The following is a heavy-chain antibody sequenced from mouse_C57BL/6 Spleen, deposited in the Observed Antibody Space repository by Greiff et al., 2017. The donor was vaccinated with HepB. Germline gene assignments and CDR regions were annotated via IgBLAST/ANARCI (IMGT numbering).Heavy chain of an antibody. J-gene: IGHJ3*01. CDR1: GFTFSSYA. D-gene: IGHD1-1*01. CDR2: ISDGGSYT. CDR3: ARDDYGSSPAWFAY. V-gene: IGHV5-4*01. Sequence: EVMLVESGGGLVKPGGSLKLSCAATGFTFSSYAMSWVRQTPEKRLEWVATISDGGSYTYYPDNVKGRFTISRDNAKNNLYLQMSHLKSEETAMYYCARDDYGSSPAWFAYWGQGTLVTVSA.